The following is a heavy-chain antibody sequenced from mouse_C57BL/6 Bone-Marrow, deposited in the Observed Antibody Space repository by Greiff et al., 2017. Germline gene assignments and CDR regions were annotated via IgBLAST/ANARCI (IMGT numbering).Heavy chain of an antibody. J-gene: IGHJ3*01. D-gene: IGHD4-1*01. CDR3: ARSKNWDSWFTY. V-gene: IGHV1-54*01. Sequence: QVQLQQSGAELVRPGPSVTVSCKASGYAFTNYLIEWVKPRPGQGLEWLGVSNPGGGGTNDTEQFKGKATLTAATSSSTAYMQLSILTSEDSAVYFCARSKNWDSWFTYWGQGTLVTVSA. CDR2: SNPGGGGT. CDR1: GYAFTNYL.